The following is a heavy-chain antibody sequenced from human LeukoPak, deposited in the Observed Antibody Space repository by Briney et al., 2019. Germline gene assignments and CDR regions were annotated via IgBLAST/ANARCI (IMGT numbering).Heavy chain of an antibody. CDR2: ISAYNGNT. Sequence: GASVKVSCKASGYTFTSYGISWVRQAPGQGLEWMGWISAYNGNTNYAQKLQGRVTMTTDTSTSTAYMELRSLRSDDTAVYYCAREGQVQLERSGCYYYGMDVWGQGTTVTVSS. D-gene: IGHD1-1*01. V-gene: IGHV1-18*01. J-gene: IGHJ6*02. CDR3: AREGQVQLERSGCYYYGMDV. CDR1: GYTFTSYG.